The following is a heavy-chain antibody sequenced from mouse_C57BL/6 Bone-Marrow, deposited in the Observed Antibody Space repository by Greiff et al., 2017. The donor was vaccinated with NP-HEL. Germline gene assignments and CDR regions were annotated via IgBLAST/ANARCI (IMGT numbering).Heavy chain of an antibody. J-gene: IGHJ3*01. CDR2: IDPSDSYT. V-gene: IGHV1-59*01. CDR3: AREGDYYDYSWFAY. Sequence: QVQLQQPGAELVRPGTSVKLSCKASGYTFTSYWMHRVKQRPGQGLEWIGVIDPSDSYTNYNQKFKGKATLTVDTSSSTAYMQLSSLTSEDSAVYYCAREGDYYDYSWFAYWGQGTLVTVSA. D-gene: IGHD2-4*01. CDR1: GYTFTSYW.